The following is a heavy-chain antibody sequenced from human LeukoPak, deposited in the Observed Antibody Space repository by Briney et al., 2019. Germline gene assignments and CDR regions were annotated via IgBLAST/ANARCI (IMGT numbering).Heavy chain of an antibody. CDR2: IKQDGSEK. D-gene: IGHD6-13*01. V-gene: IGHV3-7*01. J-gene: IGHJ4*02. Sequence: PGGSLRLSRAASGLTFSTYWMSWVRQAPGKGLEWVANIKQDGSEKYYADSVKGRFTISRDNAKNSLYLQVNSLRAEDTAVYYCARVNGSSSWNLDYWGQGTLVTLSS. CDR3: ARVNGSSSWNLDY. CDR1: GLTFSTYW.